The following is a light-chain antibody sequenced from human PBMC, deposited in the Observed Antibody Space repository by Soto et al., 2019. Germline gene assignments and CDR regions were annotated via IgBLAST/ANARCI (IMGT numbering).Light chain of an antibody. V-gene: IGLV1-36*01. J-gene: IGLJ2*01. CDR3: AAWDDSLNGVV. Sequence: QSVLTQPPSVSAAPGQRVTISCSGSSSNIGNNAVNWYQQLPGKAPKLLIYYDDLLPSGVSDRFSGSKSGTSASLAISGLQSEDEADYYCAAWDDSLNGVVFGGGTKLTVL. CDR2: YDD. CDR1: SSNIGNNA.